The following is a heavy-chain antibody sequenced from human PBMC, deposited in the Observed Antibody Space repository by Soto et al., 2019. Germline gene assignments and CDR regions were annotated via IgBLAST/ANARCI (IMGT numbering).Heavy chain of an antibody. Sequence: SETLSLTSAVYGGSVNGYYWNWIRQPPGKGLQWIGEINHTGGTHYNTSLKSRVTMSVDTSKNQFSLRLSSVTAADTDIYYCATRITVFGLLIPPFDPWGQGTQVTVSS. CDR1: GGSVNGYY. J-gene: IGHJ5*02. CDR3: ATRITVFGLLIPPFDP. V-gene: IGHV4-34*01. CDR2: INHTGGT. D-gene: IGHD3-3*01.